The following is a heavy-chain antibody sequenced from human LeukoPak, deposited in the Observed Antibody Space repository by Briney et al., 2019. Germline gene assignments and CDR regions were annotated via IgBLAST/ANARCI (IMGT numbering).Heavy chain of an antibody. D-gene: IGHD1-26*01. CDR1: GFTFSSYG. CDR2: IWYDGSNK. CDR3: ARDRGGSYVGLLDY. V-gene: IGHV3-33*01. J-gene: IGHJ4*02. Sequence: GGSLRLSCAASGFTFSSYGMHWVRQAPGKGLEWVAVIWYDGSNKYYADSVEGRFTISRDNSKNTLYLQMNSLRAEDTAVYYCARDRGGSYVGLLDYWGQGTLVTVSS.